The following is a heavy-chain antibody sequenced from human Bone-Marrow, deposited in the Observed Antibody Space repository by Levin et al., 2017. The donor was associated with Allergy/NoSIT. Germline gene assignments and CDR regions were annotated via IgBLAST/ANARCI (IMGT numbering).Heavy chain of an antibody. J-gene: IGHJ5*02. D-gene: IGHD4-23*01. CDR2: IYDGGSA. Sequence: SSETLSLTCGVSGSYVSSGFYWGWVRQPPGKGLEWLAGIYDGGSAYYNPSLKRRATISLDTSKNRISLKVRSVTAADTAMYYCVSRATVANSRWFDPWGQGTLVTVSA. V-gene: IGHV4-38-2*01. CDR1: GSYVSSGFY. CDR3: VSRATVANSRWFDP.